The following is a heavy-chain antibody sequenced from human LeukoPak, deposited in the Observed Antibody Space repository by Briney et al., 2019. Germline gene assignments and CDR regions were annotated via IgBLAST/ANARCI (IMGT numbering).Heavy chain of an antibody. CDR1: GFTFSSFA. CDR2: ITNSGVTT. D-gene: IGHD2-15*01. V-gene: IGHV3-23*01. J-gene: IGHJ6*02. Sequence: GGSLRLSCTASGFTFSSFAMHWVRQAPGKGLEWVSLITNSGVTTHYADSVKGRFTISRDNSRSRLYLQLNSLRADDTALYYCAKARLYCSSGTCSDHPATLTGMDVWGQGTTVTVSS. CDR3: AKARLYCSSGTCSDHPATLTGMDV.